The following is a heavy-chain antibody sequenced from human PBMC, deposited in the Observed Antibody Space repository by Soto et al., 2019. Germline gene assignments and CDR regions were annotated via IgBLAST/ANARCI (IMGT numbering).Heavy chain of an antibody. CDR2: INAGNGNT. J-gene: IGHJ4*02. Sequence: QVQLVQSGAEVKKPGASVKVSCKASGYTFTSYAMHWVRQAPGQRLEWMGWINAGNGNTKYSQKFQGRVTITRDTSASTSYMEMSSLRSEDTAVYYSANALGLYYFDYWGQGTLVTVSS. D-gene: IGHD3-16*01. CDR3: ANALGLYYFDY. V-gene: IGHV1-3*01. CDR1: GYTFTSYA.